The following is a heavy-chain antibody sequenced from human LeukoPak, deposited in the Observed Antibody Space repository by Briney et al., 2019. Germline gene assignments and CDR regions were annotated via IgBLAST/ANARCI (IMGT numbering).Heavy chain of an antibody. J-gene: IGHJ5*02. Sequence: ASVKVSCKASGYTFTGYYMHWVRQAPGRGLEWMGWINPNSGGTNYAQKFQGRVTMTRDTSISTAYMELSRLRSDDTAVYYCARDSTVTTLPFDPWGQGTLVTVSS. D-gene: IGHD4-17*01. V-gene: IGHV1-2*02. CDR3: ARDSTVTTLPFDP. CDR2: INPNSGGT. CDR1: GYTFTGYY.